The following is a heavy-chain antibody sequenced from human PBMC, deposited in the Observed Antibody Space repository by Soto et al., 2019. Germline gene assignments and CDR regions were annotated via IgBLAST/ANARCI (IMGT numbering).Heavy chain of an antibody. CDR2: IYYSGST. CDR1: GGSISSGGYY. V-gene: IGHV4-31*03. CDR3: ARDRTDYGMDV. Sequence: QVQLQESGPGLVKPSQTLSLTCTVSGGSISSGGYYWSWIRQHPGKGLEWIGYIYYSGSTYYNPSLKSRVTIAVATSKNQFSLKLSSVTAADTAVYYCARDRTDYGMDVWGQGTTVTVSS. J-gene: IGHJ6*02.